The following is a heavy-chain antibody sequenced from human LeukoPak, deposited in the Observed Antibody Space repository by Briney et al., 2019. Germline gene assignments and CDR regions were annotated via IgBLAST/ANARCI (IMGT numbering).Heavy chain of an antibody. CDR3: ARARKGYYFDH. J-gene: IGHJ4*02. CDR1: GFTFSNYA. D-gene: IGHD1-14*01. Sequence: PGGSLRLSCAASGFTFSNYAMMWVRQAPGKRLEWVSSITGSGDGTYYADSVRGRFTISRDNSENTLYLQLNSLRADDTAVYYCARARKGYYFDHWGQGTLVTVSS. V-gene: IGHV3-23*01. CDR2: ITGSGDGT.